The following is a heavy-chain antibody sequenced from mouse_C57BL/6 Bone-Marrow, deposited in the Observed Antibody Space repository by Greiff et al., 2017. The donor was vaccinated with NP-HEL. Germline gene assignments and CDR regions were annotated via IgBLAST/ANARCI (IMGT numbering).Heavy chain of an antibody. CDR2: IYPGSGST. V-gene: IGHV1-55*01. CDR3: ARGLRRYAMDY. Sequence: QVQLQQPGAELMKPGASVKMSCKASGYTFTSYWITWVKQRPGQGLEWIGDIYPGSGSTNYNEKFKSKATLTVDTSSSTAYMQLSSLTSEDSAVYYCARGLRRYAMDYWGQGTSVTVSS. J-gene: IGHJ4*01. CDR1: GYTFTSYW. D-gene: IGHD2-4*01.